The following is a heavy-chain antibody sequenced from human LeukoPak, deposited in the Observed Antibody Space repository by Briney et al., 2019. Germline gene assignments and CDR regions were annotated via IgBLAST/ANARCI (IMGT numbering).Heavy chain of an antibody. Sequence: GKSLKISCKGSGYSFTSYWIGWVRQMPGKGLEWMGIIYPGDSDTRYSPFFQGQVTISADKSISTAYLQWSSLKASDTAMYYCARSRSWAPTYNWFDPWGQGTLVTVSS. J-gene: IGHJ5*02. CDR3: ARSRSWAPTYNWFDP. CDR2: IYPGDSDT. V-gene: IGHV5-51*01. D-gene: IGHD1-26*01. CDR1: GYSFTSYW.